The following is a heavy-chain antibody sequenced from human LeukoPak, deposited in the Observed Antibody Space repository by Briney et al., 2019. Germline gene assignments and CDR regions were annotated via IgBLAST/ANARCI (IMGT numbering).Heavy chain of an antibody. Sequence: GGSLRLSCSASGFTFDDYAVSWFRQAPGKGLEWVAFIRYDGSNKYYADSVKGRFTISRDNSKNTLYLQMNSLRAEDTAVYYCAKDGHRSIAAHFDYWGQGTLVTVSS. V-gene: IGHV3-30*02. CDR1: GFTFDDYA. CDR3: AKDGHRSIAAHFDY. D-gene: IGHD6-6*01. J-gene: IGHJ4*02. CDR2: IRYDGSNK.